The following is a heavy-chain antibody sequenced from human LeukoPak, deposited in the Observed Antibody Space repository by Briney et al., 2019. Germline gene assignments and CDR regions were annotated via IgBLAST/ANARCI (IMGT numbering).Heavy chain of an antibody. Sequence: RTYYRSQLYNDYAVSVKSRITINPDTSKNQFSLQLNSVTPEDTAVYYCARDTVSGSYYDYWGQGTLVTVSS. CDR3: ARDTVSGSYYDY. CDR2: TYYRSQLYN. J-gene: IGHJ4*02. D-gene: IGHD1-26*01. V-gene: IGHV6-1*01.